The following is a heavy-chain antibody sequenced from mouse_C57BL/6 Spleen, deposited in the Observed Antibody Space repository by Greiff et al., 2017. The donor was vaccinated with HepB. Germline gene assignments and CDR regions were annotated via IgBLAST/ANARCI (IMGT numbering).Heavy chain of an antibody. J-gene: IGHJ2*01. CDR1: GYTFTDYY. CDR2: IYPGSGNT. CDR3: ARSDGYYNYFDY. V-gene: IGHV1-76*01. Sequence: VNLVESGAELVRPGASVKLSCKASGYTFTDYYINWVKQRPGQGLEWIARIYPGSGNTYYNEKFKGKATLTAEKSSSTAYMQLSSLTSEDSAVYFCARSDGYYNYFDYWGQGTTLTVSS. D-gene: IGHD2-3*01.